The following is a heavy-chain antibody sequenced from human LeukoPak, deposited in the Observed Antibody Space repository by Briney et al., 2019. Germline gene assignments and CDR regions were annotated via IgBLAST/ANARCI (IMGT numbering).Heavy chain of an antibody. Sequence: GGSLRLSCAASGFTFSDYYMSWIRQAPGKGLEWVSYISSSGSTIYYADSVKGRFTTSRDNAKNSLYLQMNSLRAEDTAVYYCARDKYYYDSSGLWGYWGQGTLVTVSS. D-gene: IGHD3-22*01. CDR2: ISSSGSTI. J-gene: IGHJ4*02. CDR3: ARDKYYYDSSGLWGY. CDR1: GFTFSDYY. V-gene: IGHV3-11*04.